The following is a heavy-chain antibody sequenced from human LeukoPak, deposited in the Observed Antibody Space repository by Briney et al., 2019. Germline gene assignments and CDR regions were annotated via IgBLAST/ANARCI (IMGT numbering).Heavy chain of an antibody. D-gene: IGHD2-15*01. Sequence: PGGSLRLSCAASGFTFSSYAMSWVRQAPGKGLEWVSAISGSGGSTYYADSVKGRFTISRDNSKNTLYLQMNSLRAEDTAVYYCAKWRCSGGSCYSVPRDAFDIWGQGTMVTVSS. V-gene: IGHV3-23*01. CDR3: AKWRCSGGSCYSVPRDAFDI. CDR2: ISGSGGST. CDR1: GFTFSSYA. J-gene: IGHJ3*02.